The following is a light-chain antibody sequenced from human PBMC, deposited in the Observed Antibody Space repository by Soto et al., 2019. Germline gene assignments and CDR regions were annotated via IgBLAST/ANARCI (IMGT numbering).Light chain of an antibody. Sequence: EIVLTQSPGTLSLSPGERATLSCRASQSVSSSYLAWYQQKPGQAPRLLIYGASSRATGIPDRFSGSGSGRDFTLTISRLEPEDFAVYYCQQYGSSLFTFGPGTNVDIK. CDR2: GAS. CDR1: QSVSSSY. CDR3: QQYGSSLFT. V-gene: IGKV3-20*01. J-gene: IGKJ3*01.